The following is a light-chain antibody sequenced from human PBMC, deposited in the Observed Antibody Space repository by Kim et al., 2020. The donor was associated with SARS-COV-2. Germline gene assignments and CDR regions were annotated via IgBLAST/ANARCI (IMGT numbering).Light chain of an antibody. V-gene: IGKV1-5*03. CDR2: KAS. CDR1: QSISSW. J-gene: IGKJ4*01. CDR3: QQYISYSLT. Sequence: ASLGDRVTITCRASQSISSWLAWYQQKPGKAPKLLIYKASTLESGVPSRFSGSGSGTEFTLTISSLQPDDFATYYCQQYISYSLTFGGGTKVDIK.